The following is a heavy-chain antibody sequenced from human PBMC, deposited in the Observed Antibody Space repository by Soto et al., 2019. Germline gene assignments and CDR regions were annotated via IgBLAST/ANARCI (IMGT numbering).Heavy chain of an antibody. CDR2: SYHTGNT. J-gene: IGHJ4*02. V-gene: IGHV4-4*02. CDR3: ARHFSAAPGTRRYYFDF. Sequence: QVQLQESGPGLIKPSGTLSLTCAVSGGSISSSSWWRWVRQPPGKGLEWIGESYHTGNTNYNPSPECCVALSVDEPNNLFSLNLNSGAAAFSAVYYCARHFSAAPGTRRYYFDFWGQGTLVIVSS. D-gene: IGHD6-25*01. CDR1: GGSISSSSW.